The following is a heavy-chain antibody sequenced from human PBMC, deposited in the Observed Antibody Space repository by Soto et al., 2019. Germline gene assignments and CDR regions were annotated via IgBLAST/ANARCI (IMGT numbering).Heavy chain of an antibody. D-gene: IGHD4-4*01. CDR1: GFTFSSYA. Sequence: QVQLVESGGGVVQPGRSLRLSCAASGFTFSSYAMHWVRQAPGKGLEWVAVISYAGSNKYYADSVKGRFTISRDNSKNTLYLQMNSLRAVDTAVYYCARPLWRDDYNWGYFDLWGRGTLVTVSS. J-gene: IGHJ2*01. CDR2: ISYAGSNK. CDR3: ARPLWRDDYNWGYFDL. V-gene: IGHV3-30-3*01.